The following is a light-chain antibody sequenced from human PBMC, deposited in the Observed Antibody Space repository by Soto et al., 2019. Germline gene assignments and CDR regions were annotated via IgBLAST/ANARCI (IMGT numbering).Light chain of an antibody. J-gene: IGKJ1*01. CDR2: AAS. CDR3: QQSYGILRP. Sequence: DIQMTQSPSSLSASVGDRVTITCRASQSISSYLNWYQQKPGKAPKLLIYAASSLQSGVPSRFSGSGSGTDFTHTIGSLQPEDFATYYCQQSYGILRPVGQGTKLDIK. CDR1: QSISSY. V-gene: IGKV1-39*01.